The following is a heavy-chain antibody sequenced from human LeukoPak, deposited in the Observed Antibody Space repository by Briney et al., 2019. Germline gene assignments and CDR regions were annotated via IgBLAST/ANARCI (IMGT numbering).Heavy chain of an antibody. J-gene: IGHJ4*02. CDR1: GFTFSNAW. CDR3: TTRPITMVVVVDYFVY. V-gene: IGHV3-15*01. D-gene: IGHD3-22*01. Sequence: GGSLRLSCADSGFTFSNAWTSWGRQAPGEGREWVGRIKSKTDGGTTDYAGPVKGRFTISRAESKNRLYLQVYSLKTEGTTVYYCTTRPITMVVVVDYFVYSGQRTLVTASS. CDR2: IKSKTDGGTT.